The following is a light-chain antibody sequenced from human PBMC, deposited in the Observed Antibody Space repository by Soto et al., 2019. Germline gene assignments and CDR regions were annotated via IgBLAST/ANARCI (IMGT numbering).Light chain of an antibody. V-gene: IGKV1-5*03. CDR1: QSIGNW. Sequence: DIQMPQSPTTRSVALGGRVSITCRASQSIGNWLAWYQQKPGKAPKFLIYKASSLESGVPTRFSGSGSGTDFTLTISRLEPEDFAVYYCQQCGSSQITFGQGTRQEIK. J-gene: IGKJ5*01. CDR2: KAS. CDR3: QQCGSSQIT.